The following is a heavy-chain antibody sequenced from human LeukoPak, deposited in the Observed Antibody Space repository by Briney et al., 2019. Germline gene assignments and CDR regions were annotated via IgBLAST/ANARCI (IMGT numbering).Heavy chain of an antibody. CDR2: IYYSGST. D-gene: IGHD2-2*03. V-gene: IGHV4-34*01. Sequence: SETLTLTCAVYGGSFSGYYWSWLRQAPGKGLEWLGSIYYSGSTYYNPSLKSRVPISVDTSKNQFSLKLRSLRAADRAVYCCASLDSGYWGQGTLVTVSS. CDR3: ASLDSGY. CDR1: GGSFSGYY. J-gene: IGHJ4*02.